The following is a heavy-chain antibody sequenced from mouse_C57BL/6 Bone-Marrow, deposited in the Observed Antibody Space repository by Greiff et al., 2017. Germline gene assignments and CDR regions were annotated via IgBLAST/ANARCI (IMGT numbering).Heavy chain of an antibody. Sequence: EVQVVESGGGLVQPGGSLSLSCAASGFTFTDYYMSWVRQPPGKALEWLGFIRNKANGYTTEYSASVKGRVTISRDNSQSILYLQMNALRAEDSATYYCAGLITTGNYFDYWGKGATLTVSS. CDR2: IRNKANGYTT. J-gene: IGHJ2*01. V-gene: IGHV7-3*01. CDR1: GFTFTDYY. CDR3: AGLITTGNYFDY. D-gene: IGHD1-2*01.